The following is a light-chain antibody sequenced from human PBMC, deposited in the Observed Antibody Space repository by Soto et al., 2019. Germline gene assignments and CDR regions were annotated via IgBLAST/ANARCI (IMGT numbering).Light chain of an antibody. CDR1: QSLLDSDDGNTY. Sequence: DIVMTKTPLSLTVTPGEPASISCRSSQSLLDSDDGNTYLDWYLQKPGQSPQLLIYTVSYRASGVPDRFSGSGLGTDFTLKISRVEAEDVGVYYCMQRIEFPLTFGGGTKVEIK. CDR3: MQRIEFPLT. J-gene: IGKJ4*01. CDR2: TVS. V-gene: IGKV2-40*01.